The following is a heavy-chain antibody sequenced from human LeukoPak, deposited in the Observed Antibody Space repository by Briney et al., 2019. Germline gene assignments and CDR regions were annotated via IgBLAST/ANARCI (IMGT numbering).Heavy chain of an antibody. CDR1: GFTFSDYA. D-gene: IGHD1-7*01. CDR3: AGYHWNSGVVY. Sequence: GGSLRLSCAASGFTFSDYAMSWIRQAPGQGLEWVSYISRSGDTIDYADSVKGRFSISRDNTKNPLYLQMNSLRAEDTAVYYCAGYHWNSGVVYWGQGTLVTVSS. J-gene: IGHJ4*02. V-gene: IGHV3-11*01. CDR2: ISRSGDTI.